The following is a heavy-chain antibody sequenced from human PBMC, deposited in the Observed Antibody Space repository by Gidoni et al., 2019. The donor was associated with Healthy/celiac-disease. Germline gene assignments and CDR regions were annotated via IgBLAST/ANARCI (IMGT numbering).Heavy chain of an antibody. Sequence: QVQLQESGPGLVKPSETLSLTCTVSGGSISSYYWSWIRQPPGKGLEWIGYIYYSGSTNYNPSLKSRVTISVDTSKNQFSLKLSSVTAADTAVYYCAGTTENYYYYGMDVWGQGTTVTVSS. CDR2: IYYSGST. J-gene: IGHJ6*02. CDR3: AGTTENYYYYGMDV. CDR1: GGSISSYY. V-gene: IGHV4-59*08. D-gene: IGHD4-4*01.